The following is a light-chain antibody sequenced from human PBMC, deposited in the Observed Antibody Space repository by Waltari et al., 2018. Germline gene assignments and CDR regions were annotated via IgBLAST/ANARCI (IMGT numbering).Light chain of an antibody. J-gene: IGKJ1*01. Sequence: VLTQSPGTLSLSPGERATLSCRASQSVSRTLACYQQKPGQAPRLLIYDASSRATGIPYRFSGGGSGTDFSLTISRLEPEDFAVYYCQKYGRLPATFGQGTKVEIK. CDR3: QKYGRLPAT. CDR2: DAS. V-gene: IGKV3-20*01. CDR1: QSVSRT.